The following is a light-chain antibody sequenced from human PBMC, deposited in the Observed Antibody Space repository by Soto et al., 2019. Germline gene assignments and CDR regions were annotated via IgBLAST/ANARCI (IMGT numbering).Light chain of an antibody. Sequence: QSVLTQPPSVSGSPGESVTISCTGTSSDVGGYNRVSWYQQPPGTAPKLVIYEVIHRPSGVPTRFSGSKSGNTASLTISGLKSEDESDSYSYSYTSRSPQVFGTRTKVXVL. CDR2: EVI. V-gene: IGLV2-18*02. CDR3: YSYTSRSPQV. CDR1: SSDVGGYNR. J-gene: IGLJ1*01.